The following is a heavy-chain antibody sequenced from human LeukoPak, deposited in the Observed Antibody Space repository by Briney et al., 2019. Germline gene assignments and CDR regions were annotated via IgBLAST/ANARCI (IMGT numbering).Heavy chain of an antibody. V-gene: IGHV4-34*01. CDR3: ARASFWSGYWDYYYYMDV. Sequence: SQTLSLTCAVYGGSFSGYYWSWIRQPPGNGMEWLGEINHSGSTNYNPSLKSRVTISVDTSKNQFSLKLSSVTAADTAVYYCARASFWSGYWDYYYYMDVWGKGTTVTVSS. CDR2: INHSGST. CDR1: GGSFSGYY. D-gene: IGHD3-3*01. J-gene: IGHJ6*03.